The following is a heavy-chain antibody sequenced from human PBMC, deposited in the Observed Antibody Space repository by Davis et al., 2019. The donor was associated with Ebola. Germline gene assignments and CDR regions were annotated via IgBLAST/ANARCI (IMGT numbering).Heavy chain of an antibody. Sequence: GESLKISCAASGFTFDDYRMSWIRQAPGKGLEWVSYISNSGSSIYYADSVKGRFTISRDNAKNFLYLQMNSLKNEDTAVYYCTTLSLYSHSRWGQGTLVTVSS. CDR2: ISNSGSSI. CDR3: TTLSLYSHSR. V-gene: IGHV3-11*01. D-gene: IGHD6-13*01. J-gene: IGHJ4*02. CDR1: GFTFDDYR.